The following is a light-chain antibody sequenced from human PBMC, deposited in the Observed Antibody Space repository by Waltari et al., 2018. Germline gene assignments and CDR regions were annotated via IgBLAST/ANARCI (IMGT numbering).Light chain of an antibody. J-gene: IGLJ3*02. CDR2: ITN. CDR3: VLYMRRGIWV. CDR1: SGSVSTADY. Sequence: QTVVTQEPSMSVSPGGTVTLTCGLNSGSVSTADYPSWYQQTPGQPPRTLIYITNIRSAGVPVRFSGSILGNKAALTITGAQADDDAHYFCVLYMRRGIWVFGGGTKLTVL. V-gene: IGLV8-61*01.